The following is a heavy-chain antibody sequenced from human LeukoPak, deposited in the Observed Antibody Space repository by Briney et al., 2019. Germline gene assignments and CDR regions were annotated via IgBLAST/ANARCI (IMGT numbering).Heavy chain of an antibody. CDR3: RGVPAAGGVDY. Sequence: GGALRLSCAGSGFTFSGSAEHWVGPASRERPGWVGRIRSKANSYATAYAASVKGRFTISRDDSKNTAYLQMNSLKTEDTAVYYCRGVPAAGGVDYWGQGTLVTVSS. V-gene: IGHV3-73*01. D-gene: IGHD2-2*01. J-gene: IGHJ4*02. CDR2: IRSKANSYAT. CDR1: GFTFSGSA.